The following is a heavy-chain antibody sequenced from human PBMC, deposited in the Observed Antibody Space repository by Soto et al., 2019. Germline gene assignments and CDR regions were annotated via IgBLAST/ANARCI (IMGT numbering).Heavy chain of an antibody. J-gene: IGHJ4*02. CDR3: ARAYIVVLPAALSYSVNYGGYFDY. CDR2: IYPGDSDT. CDR1: GYSFTSYW. Sequence: EVQLVQSGAEVKKPGESLKISCKGSGYSFTSYWIGWVRQMPGKGLEWMGIIYPGDSDTRYSPSFQGQVTISADKSISTAYLQWSSLKASDTAMYYCARAYIVVLPAALSYSVNYGGYFDYWGQGTLVTVSS. V-gene: IGHV5-51*01. D-gene: IGHD2-2*01.